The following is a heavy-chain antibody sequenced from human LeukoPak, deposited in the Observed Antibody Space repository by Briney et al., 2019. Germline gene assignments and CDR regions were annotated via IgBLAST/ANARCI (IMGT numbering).Heavy chain of an antibody. D-gene: IGHD2-15*01. J-gene: IGHJ4*02. V-gene: IGHV3-30*04. CDR1: GFTFSNYA. CDR2: ISSDGSNK. CDR3: ARDLNIVVVVAAPHYFDY. Sequence: GGSLRLSCAASGFTFSNYAMHWVRQAPGKGLEWVAVISSDGSNKYYPDSVKGRFTISRDNSKNTLYLQMNSLRAEDTAVYYCARDLNIVVVVAAPHYFDYWGQGTLVTVSS.